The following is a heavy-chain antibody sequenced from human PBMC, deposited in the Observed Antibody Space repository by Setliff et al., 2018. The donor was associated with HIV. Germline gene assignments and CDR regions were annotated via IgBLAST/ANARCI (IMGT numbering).Heavy chain of an antibody. CDR3: ARGGANPSWFDS. D-gene: IGHD3-16*01. Sequence: PGGSLRLSCAASELTFSNYAMTWVRQAPGKGLEWVSSLSGSGDSTYYADSVKGRFTISRDNSKNTLYLQMNSLRAEDTAVYYCARGGANPSWFDSWGQGTLVTVSS. CDR2: LSGSGDST. V-gene: IGHV3-23*01. CDR1: ELTFSNYA. J-gene: IGHJ5*01.